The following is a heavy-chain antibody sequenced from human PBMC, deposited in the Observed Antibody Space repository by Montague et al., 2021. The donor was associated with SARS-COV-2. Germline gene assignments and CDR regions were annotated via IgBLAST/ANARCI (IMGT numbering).Heavy chain of an antibody. V-gene: IGHV4-61*08. D-gene: IGHD3-22*01. Sequence: SETLSLTCTVSGDSVSSGAYYWSWIRQPPGKGLEWIAYIYYSGNTYTKCNPSLESRVSISVDTSKNQFSLKLTSGSAADTAVYYCAREYFDSSGLVWIDPWGQGTLVVVSS. CDR2: IYYSGNTYT. J-gene: IGHJ5*02. CDR1: GDSVSSGAYY. CDR3: AREYFDSSGLVWIDP.